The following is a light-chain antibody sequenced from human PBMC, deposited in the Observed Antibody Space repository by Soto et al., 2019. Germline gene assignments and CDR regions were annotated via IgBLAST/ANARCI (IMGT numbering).Light chain of an antibody. CDR1: SSDVGGYNY. V-gene: IGLV2-14*01. CDR2: DVS. Sequence: QSALTQPASVSGSPGQSITISCTGTSSDVGGYNYVSWYQQHPGKAPKLMIYDVSNRPSGVSNRFSGSKSGNTASLTISGLQAEDEADYYCSSYTSRSTRVYVFGTGTKLTVL. J-gene: IGLJ1*01. CDR3: SSYTSRSTRVYV.